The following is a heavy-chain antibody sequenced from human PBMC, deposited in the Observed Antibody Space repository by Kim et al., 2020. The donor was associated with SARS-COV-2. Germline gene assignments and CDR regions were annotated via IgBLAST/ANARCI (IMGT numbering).Heavy chain of an antibody. CDR1: GFTFSSYD. J-gene: IGHJ3*02. D-gene: IGHD3-22*01. CDR3: ARAGRNYYDSSGYRPSGAFDI. Sequence: GGSLRLSCAASGFTFSSYDMHWVRQATGKGLEWVSAIGTAGDTYYPGSVKGRFTISRENAKNSLYLQMNSLRAGDTAVYYCARAGRNYYDSSGYRPSGAFDIWGQGTMVTVSS. V-gene: IGHV3-13*01. CDR2: IGTAGDT.